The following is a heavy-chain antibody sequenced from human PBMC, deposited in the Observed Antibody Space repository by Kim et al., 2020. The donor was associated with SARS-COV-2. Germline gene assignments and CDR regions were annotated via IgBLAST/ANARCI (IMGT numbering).Heavy chain of an antibody. CDR2: IYHSGST. CDR1: GGSISSSNW. V-gene: IGHV4-4*02. CDR3: ARDRYYDSSGHYYYYGMDV. J-gene: IGHJ6*02. D-gene: IGHD3-22*01. Sequence: SETLSLTCAVSGGSISSSNWWSWVRQPPGKGLEWIGEIYHSGSTNYNPSLKSRVTISVDKSKNQFSLKLSSVTAADTAVYYCARDRYYDSSGHYYYYGMDVWGQGTTVTVSS.